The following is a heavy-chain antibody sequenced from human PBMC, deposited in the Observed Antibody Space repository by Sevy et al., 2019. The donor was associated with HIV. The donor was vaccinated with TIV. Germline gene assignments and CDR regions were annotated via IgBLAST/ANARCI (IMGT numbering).Heavy chain of an antibody. CDR3: AKFSSLGNAFDI. J-gene: IGHJ3*02. CDR2: ISYDGGNK. D-gene: IGHD7-27*01. Sequence: GGSLRLSCAASGFTFSNYGMHWVRQAPGKGLEWVAFISYDGGNKDHADSVKGRFTISRDNSKNTLYLQMNSLGAEDTAMYYCAKFSSLGNAFDIWGQGTMVTVSS. V-gene: IGHV3-30*18. CDR1: GFTFSNYG.